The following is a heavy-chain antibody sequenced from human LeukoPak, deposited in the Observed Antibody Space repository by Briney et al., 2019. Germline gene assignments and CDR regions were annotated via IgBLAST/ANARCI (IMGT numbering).Heavy chain of an antibody. J-gene: IGHJ4*02. CDR2: IIPIFGTA. CDR1: GYTFTSYY. Sequence: SVKVSCKASGYTFTSYYMYWVRQAPGQGVEWMGGIIPIFGTANYAQKFQGRVTITADKSTSTAYMELSSLRSEDTAVYYCARVGPGSGSYFDYWGQGTLVTVSS. V-gene: IGHV1-69*06. D-gene: IGHD1-26*01. CDR3: ARVGPGSGSYFDY.